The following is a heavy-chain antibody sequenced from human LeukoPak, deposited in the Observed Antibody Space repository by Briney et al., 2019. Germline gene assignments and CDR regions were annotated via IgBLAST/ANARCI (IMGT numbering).Heavy chain of an antibody. V-gene: IGHV1-2*02. CDR2: INPKSGVT. D-gene: IGHD3-10*01. Sequence: VASVKVSCKASGYTFTDYYLHWVRQAPGQGLEWMGWINPKSGVTDSKMKFQGRVTLTRDTSTRTVYMELSSLRSEDTAVYYCARDGTAGELFDYWGQGTLVTVSS. CDR3: ARDGTAGELFDY. CDR1: GYTFTDYY. J-gene: IGHJ4*02.